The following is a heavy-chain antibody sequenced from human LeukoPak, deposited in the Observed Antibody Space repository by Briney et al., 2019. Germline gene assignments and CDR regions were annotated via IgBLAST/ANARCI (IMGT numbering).Heavy chain of an antibody. CDR3: ARWGGISSYAFDI. CDR2: IYTSGST. Sequence: SSETLSLTCTVSGGSISSGSYYWSWIRQPAGKGLEWIGRIYTSGSTNYNPSLKSRVTISVDTSKNQFSLKLSSVTAADTAVYYCARWGGISSYAFDIWGQGTMVTVSS. J-gene: IGHJ3*02. V-gene: IGHV4-61*02. CDR1: GGSISSGSYY. D-gene: IGHD3-16*01.